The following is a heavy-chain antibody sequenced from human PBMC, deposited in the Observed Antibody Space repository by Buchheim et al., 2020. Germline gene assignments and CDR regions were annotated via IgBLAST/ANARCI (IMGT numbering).Heavy chain of an antibody. CDR2: ISGTGTNK. J-gene: IGHJ4*02. CDR1: GFTFNNYA. CDR3: VQEGSGSYSVY. Sequence: EVQLLESGGGFVQPGGSLRLSCAASGFTFNNYAMSWIRQAPGKGLEWVSAISGTGTNKYYPDSVKGRFNISRDNSKNTLNLQMVSLRADDTAVYYCVQEGSGSYSVYWGQGTL. V-gene: IGHV3-23*01. D-gene: IGHD3-10*01.